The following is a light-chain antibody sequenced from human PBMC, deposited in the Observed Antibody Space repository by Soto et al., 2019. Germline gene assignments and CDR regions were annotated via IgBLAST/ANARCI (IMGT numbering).Light chain of an antibody. Sequence: DIQMTQSPSSLSASVGDRVTITCQASQDITKYLNWYRQKPGKAPNLLIYDASKLKTGVPSRFSGTGSGTYFNLTISSLQPEDIATYFCQTYANLPPTFGGGTRVEIK. CDR1: QDITKY. CDR2: DAS. J-gene: IGKJ4*01. CDR3: QTYANLPPT. V-gene: IGKV1-33*01.